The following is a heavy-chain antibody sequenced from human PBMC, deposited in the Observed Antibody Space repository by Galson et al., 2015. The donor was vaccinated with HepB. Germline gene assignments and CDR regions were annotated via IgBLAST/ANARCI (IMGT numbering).Heavy chain of an antibody. CDR1: GFTFSSYW. CDR2: INSDGSST. J-gene: IGHJ4*02. CDR3: ARFGYGYPIDY. Sequence: SLRLSCAASGFTFSSYWMHWVRQAPGKGLVWVSRINSDGSSTSYADSVKGRFTISRDNAKNTLYLQMNGLRAEDTAVYYCARFGYGYPIDYWGQGTLVTVSS. D-gene: IGHD5-18*01. V-gene: IGHV3-74*01.